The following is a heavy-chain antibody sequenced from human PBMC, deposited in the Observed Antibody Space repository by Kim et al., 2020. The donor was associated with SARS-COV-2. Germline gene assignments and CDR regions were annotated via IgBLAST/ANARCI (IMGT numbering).Heavy chain of an antibody. CDR1: GFTFSSYG. CDR2: IWYDGSNK. CDR3: ARALRDDILTGYYISTYYYYGMDV. J-gene: IGHJ6*02. Sequence: GGSLRLSCAASGFTFSSYGMHWVRQAPGKGLEWVAVIWYDGSNKYYADSVKGRFTISRDNSKNTLYLQMNSLRAEDTAVYYCARALRDDILTGYYISTYYYYGMDVWGQGTTVTVSS. V-gene: IGHV3-33*01. D-gene: IGHD3-9*01.